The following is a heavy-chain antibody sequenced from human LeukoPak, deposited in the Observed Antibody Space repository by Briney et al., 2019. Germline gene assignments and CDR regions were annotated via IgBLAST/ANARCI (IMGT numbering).Heavy chain of an antibody. CDR1: GYSISSAYY. D-gene: IGHD6-19*01. J-gene: IGHJ3*02. Sequence: PSETLSLTCSVSGYSISSAYYWGWIRQPPGKGLEWIATIHYSGSTYYNPSLKSRVTISLDTSKNQFSLKVSSVTAADTAVYYCARAVAGASDAFDIWGQGTMVTVSS. V-gene: IGHV4-38-2*02. CDR2: IHYSGST. CDR3: ARAVAGASDAFDI.